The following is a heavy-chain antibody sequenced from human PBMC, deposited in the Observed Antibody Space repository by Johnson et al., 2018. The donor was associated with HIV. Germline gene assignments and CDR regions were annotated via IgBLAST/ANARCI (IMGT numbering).Heavy chain of an antibody. Sequence: QVQLVESGGGVAQPGRSLRLSCEVSGLTFSSYAMHWVRQAPGKGLEWVAVISYDGSNKYYADSVKGRFTISRDNSKNTLYLQMNSLRAEDTAVYYCAKDVDASGSYQDAFDIWGQGTMVTVSS. CDR2: ISYDGSNK. V-gene: IGHV3-30-3*02. CDR1: GLTFSSYA. CDR3: AKDVDASGSYQDAFDI. J-gene: IGHJ3*02. D-gene: IGHD1-26*01.